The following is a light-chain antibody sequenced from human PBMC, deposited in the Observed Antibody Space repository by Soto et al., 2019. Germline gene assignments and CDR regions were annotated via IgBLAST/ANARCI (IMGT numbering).Light chain of an antibody. J-gene: IGLJ3*02. V-gene: IGLV4-69*01. Sequence: QLVLTQSPSASASLGASVKLTCTLSSGHSTYAVAWHQQQPGQGPRYLMKLNNDGSHIKGDGIPDRFSGSSSGAERYLTISSLQSEDEADYYCQTWGTGIRVFGGGTQLTVL. CDR1: SGHSTYA. CDR2: LNNDGSH. CDR3: QTWGTGIRV.